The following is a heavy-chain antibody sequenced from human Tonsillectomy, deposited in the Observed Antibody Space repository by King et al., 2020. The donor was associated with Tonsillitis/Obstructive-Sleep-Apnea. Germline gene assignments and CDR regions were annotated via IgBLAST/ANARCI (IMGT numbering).Heavy chain of an antibody. CDR2: IIPIFGTA. J-gene: IGHJ6*03. Sequence: QLVQSGAEVKKPGSSVKVSCKASGGTFSSYAISWVRQAPGQGLEWMGGIIPIFGTANYAQKFQGRVTITADESTSTAYMDLSSLRSEDTAVYYCARGYCSSTSCYANYYYMDVWGKGTTVTVSS. CDR1: GGTFSSYA. CDR3: ARGYCSSTSCYANYYYMDV. V-gene: IGHV1-69*01. D-gene: IGHD2-2*01.